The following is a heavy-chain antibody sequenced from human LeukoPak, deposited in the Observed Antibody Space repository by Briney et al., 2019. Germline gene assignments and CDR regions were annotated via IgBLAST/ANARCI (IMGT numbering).Heavy chain of an antibody. CDR2: ISSSGSTI. Sequence: GGSLRLSCAASGFTFSSYEMNWVRQAPGKGLEWVSYISSSGSTIYYADSVKGRFTISRDNAKNSLYLQMNSLRAEDTAVYYCARARYGSGDTSFDYWGQGTLVTVSS. V-gene: IGHV3-48*03. D-gene: IGHD3-10*01. J-gene: IGHJ4*02. CDR3: ARARYGSGDTSFDY. CDR1: GFTFSSYE.